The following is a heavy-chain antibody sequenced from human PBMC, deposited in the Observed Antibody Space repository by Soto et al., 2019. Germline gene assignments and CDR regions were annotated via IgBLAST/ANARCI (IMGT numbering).Heavy chain of an antibody. CDR1: GFTFSSYW. D-gene: IGHD3-22*01. V-gene: IGHV3-74*01. CDR3: ARPRYDGSGTPFDH. Sequence: PGGSLRLSCAASGFTFSSYWMHWVRQAPGKGLVWVSGINGDGKTATYADSVKGRFIISRVNAKNILYLQMNSLTAEDTAVYYCARPRYDGSGTPFDHWGQGSLVTVSS. CDR2: INGDGKTA. J-gene: IGHJ4*02.